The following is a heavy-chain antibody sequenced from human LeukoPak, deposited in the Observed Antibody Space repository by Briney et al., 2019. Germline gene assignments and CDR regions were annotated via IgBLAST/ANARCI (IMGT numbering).Heavy chain of an antibody. CDR2: ISGSGDTT. D-gene: IGHD6-19*01. V-gene: IGHV3-23*01. J-gene: IGHJ4*02. Sequence: GGSLRLSCAASGFTFSNYAMRWVRQAPGKGLEWVSGISGSGDTTYYADSEKGRFIISRDNSRNTLFLQMNSLRVEDTAVYFCARESFRALAGYLDYWGQGSLVIVSS. CDR1: GFTFSNYA. CDR3: ARESFRALAGYLDY.